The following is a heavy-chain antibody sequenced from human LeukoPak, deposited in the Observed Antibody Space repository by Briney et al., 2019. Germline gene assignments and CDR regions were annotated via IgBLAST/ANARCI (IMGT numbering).Heavy chain of an antibody. J-gene: IGHJ3*02. D-gene: IGHD3-9*01. CDR2: IKQDGSEK. V-gene: IGHV3-7*03. CDR1: GFTFSSYW. CDR3: AREPQYYDILTGYYPHAFDI. Sequence: PGGSLRLSCAASGFTFSSYWMSRVRQAPGKGLEWVANIKQDGSEKYYVDSVKGRFTISRDNAKNSLYLQMNSLRAEDTAVYYCAREPQYYDILTGYYPHAFDIWGQGTMVTVSS.